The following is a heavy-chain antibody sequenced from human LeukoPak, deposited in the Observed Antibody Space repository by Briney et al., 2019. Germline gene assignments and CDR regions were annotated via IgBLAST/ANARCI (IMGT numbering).Heavy chain of an antibody. CDR1: GGSIYNYY. D-gene: IGHD3-22*01. CDR3: ARESKTYDGSGYYPDS. Sequence: SETLSLTCTVSGGSIYNYYWSWIRQPAGKGLEWIGRIYTSGSTDYSPSLKSRVTMSLDTSKNQFSLNLYSVTAADTAVYFCARESKTYDGSGYYPDSWGQGPLVTVSS. V-gene: IGHV4-4*07. CDR2: IYTSGST. J-gene: IGHJ4*02.